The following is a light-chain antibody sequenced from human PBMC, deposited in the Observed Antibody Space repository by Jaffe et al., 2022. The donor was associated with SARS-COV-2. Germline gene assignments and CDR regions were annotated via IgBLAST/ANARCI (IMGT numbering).Light chain of an antibody. Sequence: DIVMTQSPLSLPVTPGEPASISCRSSQSLLHSIGYNYVDWYLQKPGQSPQLLIYLGSNRAAGVSDRFSGSGSGTDFTLKISRVEAEDVGVYYCMQALQTPFTFGPGTKVDIK. CDR3: MQALQTPFT. CDR1: QSLLHSIGYNY. J-gene: IGKJ3*01. V-gene: IGKV2-28*01. CDR2: LGS.